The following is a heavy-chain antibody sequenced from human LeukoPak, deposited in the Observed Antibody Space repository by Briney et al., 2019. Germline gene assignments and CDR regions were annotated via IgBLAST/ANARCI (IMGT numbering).Heavy chain of an antibody. V-gene: IGHV3-53*01. D-gene: IGHD3-10*01. CDR1: GFTFSTYA. J-gene: IGHJ4*02. CDR2: IYSGGST. Sequence: PGGSLRLSCAASGFTFSTYAMTWVRQAPGKGLEWVSVIYSGGSTYYADSVKGRFTISRDNSKNTLYLQMNSLRAEDTAVYYCARDRDYYGSGIGYWGQGTLVTVSS. CDR3: ARDRDYYGSGIGY.